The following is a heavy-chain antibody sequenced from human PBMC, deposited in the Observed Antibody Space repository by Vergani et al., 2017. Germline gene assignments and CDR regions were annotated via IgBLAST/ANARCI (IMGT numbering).Heavy chain of an antibody. CDR3: ATDYPQRGGIAAAGSLDY. V-gene: IGHV3-23*04. D-gene: IGHD6-13*01. CDR2: ISGSGGST. J-gene: IGHJ4*02. Sequence: VQLVESGGGVVQPGRSLRLSCAASGFTFSSYAISWVRQAPGKGLEWVSAISGSGGSTYYADSVKGRFTISRDNSKNTLYLQMNSLRAEDTAVYYCATDYPQRGGIAAAGSLDYWGQGTLVTVSS. CDR1: GFTFSSYA.